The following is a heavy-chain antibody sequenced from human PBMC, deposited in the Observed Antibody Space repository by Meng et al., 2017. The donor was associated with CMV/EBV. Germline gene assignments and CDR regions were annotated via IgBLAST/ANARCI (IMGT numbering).Heavy chain of an antibody. Sequence: SETLSLTCAVYGGSFSGYYWSWIRQPPGKGLEWIGEINHSGSTNYNPSLKSRVTISVDRSKNQFSLKLSSVTAADTAVYYCARGPMGSPKDHWGQGTLVTVSS. CDR2: INHSGST. CDR3: ARGPMGSPKDH. J-gene: IGHJ4*02. D-gene: IGHD3-10*01. CDR1: GGSFSGYY. V-gene: IGHV4-34*01.